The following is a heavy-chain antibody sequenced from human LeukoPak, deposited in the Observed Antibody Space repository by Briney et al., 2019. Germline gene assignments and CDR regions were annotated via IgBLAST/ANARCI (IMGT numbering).Heavy chain of an antibody. CDR1: GFSFGRYW. J-gene: IGHJ4*02. CDR2: IKQDGSER. V-gene: IGHV3-7*01. Sequence: GGSLRLSCAASGFSFGRYWMSWVRQAPVRGLEWVANIKQDGSERYYVDSVKGRFTISRDNAKNSLYLQMNSLRAEDTAVYYCARFVGGYDFWGQGTLVTVSS. D-gene: IGHD3-16*01. CDR3: ARFVGGYDF.